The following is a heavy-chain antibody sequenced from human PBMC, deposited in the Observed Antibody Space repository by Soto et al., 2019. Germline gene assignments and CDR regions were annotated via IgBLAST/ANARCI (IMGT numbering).Heavy chain of an antibody. J-gene: IGHJ4*02. D-gene: IGHD2-2*01. V-gene: IGHV1-69*08. CDR2: IIPTLGIA. CDR1: EGPSTSNT. Sequence: QVQLVQSGAEVKKPGSSVKFSCKASEGPSTSNTITWVGQPLGQGLEWMGRIIPTLGIANSAQKFQGRVTITADKSTSTAYMELSSLRSEDTAVYYCAREGEYCSSTSCYVYFDYWGQGTLVTVSS. CDR3: AREGEYCSSTSCYVYFDY.